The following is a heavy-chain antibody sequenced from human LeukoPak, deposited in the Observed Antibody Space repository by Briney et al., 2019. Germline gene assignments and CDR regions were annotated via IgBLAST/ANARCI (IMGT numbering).Heavy chain of an antibody. Sequence: SVKVSCKASGGTFSSYAISWVRRAPGQGLEWMGRIIPIFGIANYAQKFQGRVTITADKSTSTAYMELSSLRSEDTAVYYCARALYYYDSSGYYYGAFDIWGQGTMVTVSS. CDR2: IIPIFGIA. CDR3: ARALYYYDSSGYYYGAFDI. V-gene: IGHV1-69*04. J-gene: IGHJ3*02. D-gene: IGHD3-22*01. CDR1: GGTFSSYA.